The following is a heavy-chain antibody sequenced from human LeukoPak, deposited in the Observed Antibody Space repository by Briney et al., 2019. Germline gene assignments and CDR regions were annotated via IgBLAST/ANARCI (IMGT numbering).Heavy chain of an antibody. J-gene: IGHJ4*02. CDR3: ARDRDGWNDSLFDY. CDR2: INTNTGNP. Sequence: GASVKVSCKASGYTFTTYAMNWVRQAPGQGFEWMGWINTNTGNPTYAQGFTGRFVFSLDTSVSTAYLQISSLKAEDTAVYYCARDRDGWNDSLFDYWGQGTLVTVSS. D-gene: IGHD1-1*01. V-gene: IGHV7-4-1*02. CDR1: GYTFTTYA.